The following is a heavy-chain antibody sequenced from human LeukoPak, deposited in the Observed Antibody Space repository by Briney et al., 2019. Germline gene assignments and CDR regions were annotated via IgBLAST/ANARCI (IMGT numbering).Heavy chain of an antibody. CDR2: INTNTGNP. D-gene: IGHD3-22*01. CDR1: GYTFTSYG. J-gene: IGHJ4*02. V-gene: IGHV7-4-1*02. Sequence: GASVKVSCKASGYTFTSYGISWVRQAPGQGLEWMGWINTNTGNPTYAQGFTGRFVFSLDTSVSTAYLQISSLKAEDTAVYYCARENYYDSSGYPDYWGQGTLVTVSS. CDR3: ARENYYDSSGYPDY.